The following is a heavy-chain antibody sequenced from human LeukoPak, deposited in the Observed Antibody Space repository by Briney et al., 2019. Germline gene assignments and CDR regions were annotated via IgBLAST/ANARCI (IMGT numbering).Heavy chain of an antibody. D-gene: IGHD6-19*01. Sequence: PGGSLRLSCAASGFSFSNYGMHWVRQAPGKGLEWVAVISYDGSNKYYADSVKGRFTISRDNSKNTLYLQMNSLRAEDTAVYYCARASSGNDAFDIWGQGTMVTVSS. J-gene: IGHJ3*02. CDR3: ARASSGNDAFDI. CDR1: GFSFSNYG. V-gene: IGHV3-30*19. CDR2: ISYDGSNK.